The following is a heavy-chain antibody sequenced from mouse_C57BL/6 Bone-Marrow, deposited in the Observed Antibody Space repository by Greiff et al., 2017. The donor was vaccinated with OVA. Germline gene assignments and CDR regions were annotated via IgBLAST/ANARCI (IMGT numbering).Heavy chain of an antibody. V-gene: IGHV7-4*01. CDR1: GFTFTDYY. Sequence: DVKLVESGGGLVQPGASLRLSCAASGFTFTDYYMSWVRQPPGKEPEWLALIRNKANGYTTEYTASVKGRFTISRDNSQNILYLQMNTLRAEDSATYYCVKAEYFDVWGTGTTVTVSS. CDR3: VKAEYFDV. CDR2: IRNKANGYTT. J-gene: IGHJ1*03.